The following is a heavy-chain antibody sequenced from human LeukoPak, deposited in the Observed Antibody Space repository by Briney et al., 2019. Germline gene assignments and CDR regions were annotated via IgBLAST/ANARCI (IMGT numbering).Heavy chain of an antibody. V-gene: IGHV3-33*01. CDR1: GFAFRHYG. J-gene: IGHJ6*02. CDR3: ARGMSMDV. D-gene: IGHD2-8*01. Sequence: GGSLRLSCAASGFAFRHYGMHWVRQAPGKGLEWVAVIWYDGGNKYYADSVQGRFTISRDNSKNTLYLQMNSLTVDDTAVYYCARGMSMDVWGQGTTVTVSS. CDR2: IWYDGGNK.